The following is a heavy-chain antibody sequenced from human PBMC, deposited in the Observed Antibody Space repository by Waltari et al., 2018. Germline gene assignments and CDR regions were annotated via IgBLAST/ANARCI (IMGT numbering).Heavy chain of an antibody. Sequence: QVQLVESGGGVVQPGGSLRLSCAASGFTFSSYGMHWFRQAPGKGLEWIGSIYHSGSTYYNPSLKSRVTISVDTSKNQFSLKLSSVTAADTAVYYCARSFHIVVVTLFDYWGQGTLVTVSS. CDR2: IYHSGST. CDR1: GFTFSSYG. V-gene: IGHV4-38-2*01. CDR3: ARSFHIVVVTLFDY. J-gene: IGHJ4*02. D-gene: IGHD2-21*02.